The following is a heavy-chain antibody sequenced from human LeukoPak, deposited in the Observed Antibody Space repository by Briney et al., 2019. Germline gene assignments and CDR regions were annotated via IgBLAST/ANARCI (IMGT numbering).Heavy chain of an antibody. V-gene: IGHV3-23*01. Sequence: GGSLRLSCAASGFTFSSYAMSWVRQAPGKGLEWVSGISGSDGSTNYADSVKGRFTISRENSKNTLYLQMNSLRAEDTAVYYCAKDGGDSSGWYLPYYYYMDVWGKGTTVTVSS. D-gene: IGHD6-19*01. CDR3: AKDGGDSSGWYLPYYYYMDV. J-gene: IGHJ6*03. CDR1: GFTFSSYA. CDR2: ISGSDGST.